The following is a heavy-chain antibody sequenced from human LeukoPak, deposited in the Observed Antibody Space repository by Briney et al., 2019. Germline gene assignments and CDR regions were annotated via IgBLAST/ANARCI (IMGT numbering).Heavy chain of an antibody. CDR3: ARAAGDPAEYFQH. J-gene: IGHJ1*01. Sequence: GGSLRLSCAASGFTFSSYWMSWVRQAPGKGLEWVANIKQDGSEKYYVDSVKGRFTISRDNAKNSLYLQMNSLRAEDTAVYYCARAAGDPAEYFQHWGQGTLVTVSS. CDR1: GFTFSSYW. D-gene: IGHD4-17*01. CDR2: IKQDGSEK. V-gene: IGHV3-7*01.